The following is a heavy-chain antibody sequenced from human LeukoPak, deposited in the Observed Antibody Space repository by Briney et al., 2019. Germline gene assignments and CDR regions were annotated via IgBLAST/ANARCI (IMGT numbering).Heavy chain of an antibody. CDR2: INPNSGGT. CDR3: ARVDMATTRSFDY. Sequence: ASVKVSCKASGYVFIDYASNWVRQAPGQGLEWMGWINPNSGGTNYAQKFQGRVTMTRDTSISTAYMELSRLRSDDTAVYYCARVDMATTRSFDYWGQGTLVTVSS. J-gene: IGHJ4*02. CDR1: GYVFIDYA. V-gene: IGHV1-2*02. D-gene: IGHD5-24*01.